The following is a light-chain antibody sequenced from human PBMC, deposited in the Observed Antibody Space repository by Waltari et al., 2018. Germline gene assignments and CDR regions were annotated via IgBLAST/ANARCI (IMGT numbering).Light chain of an antibody. J-gene: IGKJ1*01. CDR1: ETISNY. V-gene: IGKV1-39*01. CDR2: GAS. CDR3: QQSYVVPPA. Sequence: DIQMTQSPSSLSAFVGDRVTITCRASETISNYLNWYQQRPGKAPKILIYGASSLQSGVRSRFSGSGSGTDFTLTISSLQPEDSATYYCQQSYVVPPAFGQGTKVEIK.